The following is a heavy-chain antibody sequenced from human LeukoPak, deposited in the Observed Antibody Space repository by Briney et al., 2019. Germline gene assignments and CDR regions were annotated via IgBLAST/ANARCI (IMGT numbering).Heavy chain of an antibody. D-gene: IGHD3-10*01. CDR1: GFTFSSYS. CDR2: ISSSSSYI. V-gene: IGHV3-21*01. J-gene: IGHJ5*02. Sequence: GGSLRLSCAASGFTFSSYSMNWVRQAPGKGLECVSSISSSSSYIYYADSVKGRFTISRDNAKNSLYLQMNSLRAEDTAVYYCARDRGAGWFDPWGQGTLVTVSS. CDR3: ARDRGAGWFDP.